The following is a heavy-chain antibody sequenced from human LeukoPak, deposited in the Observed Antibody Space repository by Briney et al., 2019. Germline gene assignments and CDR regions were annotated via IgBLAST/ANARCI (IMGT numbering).Heavy chain of an antibody. D-gene: IGHD2-15*01. Sequence: GGSLRLSCAASGFTFSSSAMSWVRQAPGKGLEWVSAVSNNGGYTYYADSVQGRFTISRDNSKSTLCLQMNSLRAEDTAVYYCAKQLGYCSDGSCYFPYWGQGTPVTVSS. CDR2: VSNNGGYT. CDR3: AKQLGYCSDGSCYFPY. V-gene: IGHV3-23*01. J-gene: IGHJ4*02. CDR1: GFTFSSSA.